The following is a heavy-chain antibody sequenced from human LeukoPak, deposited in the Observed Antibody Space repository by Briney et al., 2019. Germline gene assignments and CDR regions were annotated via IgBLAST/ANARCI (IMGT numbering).Heavy chain of an antibody. Sequence: SETLSLTCTVSGGSISSSSYYWGWIRQPPGKGLEWIGSIYYSGSTYYNPSLKSRVTISVDTPKNQFSLKLSSVTAADTAVYYCARPRPHRSSTSRYPHNWFDPWGQGTLVTVSS. CDR2: IYYSGST. D-gene: IGHD2-2*01. CDR3: ARPRPHRSSTSRYPHNWFDP. J-gene: IGHJ5*02. V-gene: IGHV4-39*01. CDR1: GGSISSSSYY.